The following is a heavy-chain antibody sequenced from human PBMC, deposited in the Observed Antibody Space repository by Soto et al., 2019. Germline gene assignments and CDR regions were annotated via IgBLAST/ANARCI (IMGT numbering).Heavy chain of an antibody. Sequence: SETLSLTCTVSGGSVSSGSYYWSWIRQPPGKGLEWIGYIYYSGSTNYNPSLKSRVTISVDTSKNQFSLKLSSVTAADTAVYYCARGNFFEDSSGYPDWFDPWGQGTLVTVSS. CDR1: GGSVSSGSYY. V-gene: IGHV4-61*01. J-gene: IGHJ5*02. D-gene: IGHD3-22*01. CDR3: ARGNFFEDSSGYPDWFDP. CDR2: IYYSGST.